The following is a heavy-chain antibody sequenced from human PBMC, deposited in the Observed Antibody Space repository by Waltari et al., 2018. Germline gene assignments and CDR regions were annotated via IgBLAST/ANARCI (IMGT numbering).Heavy chain of an antibody. V-gene: IGHV4-59*01. CDR2: IYYSGGT. D-gene: IGHD4-4*01. CDR3: ARDRALDYSNYDYYYYGMDV. CDR1: GGSISSYY. J-gene: IGHJ6*02. Sequence: QVQLQESGPGLVKPSETLSLTCTVSGGSISSYYWSWIRQPPGKGLEWIGYIYYSGGTNYNPSLKSRVTISVDTSKNQFSLKLSSVTAADTAVYYCARDRALDYSNYDYYYYGMDVWGQGTTVTVSS.